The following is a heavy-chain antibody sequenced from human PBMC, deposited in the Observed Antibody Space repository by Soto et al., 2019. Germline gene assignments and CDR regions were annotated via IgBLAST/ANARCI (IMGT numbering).Heavy chain of an antibody. CDR2: IRSKAYGGTT. CDR1: GFTFGDYA. V-gene: IGHV3-49*03. Sequence: SLRLSCTASGFTFGDYAMSWFRQAPGKGLEWVGFIRSKAYGGTTEYAASVKGRFTISRDDSKSIAYLQMNSLKTEDTAVYYCTRVNYYDSSGYYWPWFDPWGQGTLVTVSS. J-gene: IGHJ5*02. CDR3: TRVNYYDSSGYYWPWFDP. D-gene: IGHD3-22*01.